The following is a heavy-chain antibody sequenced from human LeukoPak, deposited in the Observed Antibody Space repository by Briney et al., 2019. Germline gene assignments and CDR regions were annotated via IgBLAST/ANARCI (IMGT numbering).Heavy chain of an antibody. CDR3: ARGGGVVRGVRKLFDY. CDR2: INPNSGGT. CDR1: GYTFTGYY. D-gene: IGHD3-10*01. V-gene: IGHV1-2*02. J-gene: IGHJ4*02. Sequence: ASVKVSCKASGYTFTGYYMHWVRQAPGQGLEWMGWINPNSGGTNYAQKFQGRVTMTRDTSISTAYMELSRLRSDDTAVYYCARGGGVVRGVRKLFDYWGQGTLVTVSS.